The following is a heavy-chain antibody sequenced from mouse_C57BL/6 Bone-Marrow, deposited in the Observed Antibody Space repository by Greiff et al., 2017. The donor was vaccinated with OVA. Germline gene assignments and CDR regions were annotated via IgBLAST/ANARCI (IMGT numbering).Heavy chain of an antibody. CDR3: ASTYSYAFAY. V-gene: IGHV5-4*01. CDR1: GFTFSSYA. J-gene: IGHJ3*01. D-gene: IGHD2-12*01. Sequence: EVQGVESGGGLVKPGGSLKLSCAASGFTFSSYAMSWVSQTPETRLEWVATISDGGSYTYYPDNVKGRFTISRDNAKNTLYLQMSHLTSEDTAMYYCASTYSYAFAYWGQGTLVTVSA. CDR2: ISDGGSYT.